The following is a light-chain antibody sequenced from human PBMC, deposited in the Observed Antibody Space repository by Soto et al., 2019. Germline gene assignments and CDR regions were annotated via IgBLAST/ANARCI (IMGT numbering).Light chain of an antibody. CDR2: DVK. Sequence: QSALTQPASVSGSPGQSITISCTGSSSDVGGHNSISWYQHHPVKAPKLILYDVKNRPSGVSDRFSGSKSGNTASLTISGLQAEDEADYYCSSYTDSNTVVFGGRTKLTVL. V-gene: IGLV2-14*03. CDR1: SSDVGGHNS. CDR3: SSYTDSNTVV. J-gene: IGLJ2*01.